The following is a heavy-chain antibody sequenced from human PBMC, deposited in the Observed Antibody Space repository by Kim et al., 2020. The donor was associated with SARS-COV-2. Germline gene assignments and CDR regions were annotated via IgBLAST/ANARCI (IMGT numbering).Heavy chain of an antibody. D-gene: IGHD1-20*01. CDR1: GFTFSSYG. Sequence: GGSLRLSCAASGFTFSSYGMHWVRQAPGKGLEWVAVIWYDGSNKYYADSVKGRFTISRDNSKNTLYLQMNSLRAEDTAVYYCAREFPAPGGNWNEYYYGMDVWGQGTTVTVSS. J-gene: IGHJ6*02. CDR3: AREFPAPGGNWNEYYYGMDV. CDR2: IWYDGSNK. V-gene: IGHV3-33*01.